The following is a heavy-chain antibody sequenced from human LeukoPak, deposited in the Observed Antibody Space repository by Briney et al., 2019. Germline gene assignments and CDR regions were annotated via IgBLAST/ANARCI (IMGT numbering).Heavy chain of an antibody. CDR3: ARVRSRFDP. D-gene: IGHD3-10*01. Sequence: GGSLRLSCAASGFNFNTYEMNWVRQAPGKGLEWVSYICGRGTTKYYADSVKGRFTISRDSAENSLYLQMNSLRDEDTAVYYCARVRSRFDPWGQGTLVTVSS. V-gene: IGHV3-48*03. CDR2: ICGRGTTK. J-gene: IGHJ5*02. CDR1: GFNFNTYE.